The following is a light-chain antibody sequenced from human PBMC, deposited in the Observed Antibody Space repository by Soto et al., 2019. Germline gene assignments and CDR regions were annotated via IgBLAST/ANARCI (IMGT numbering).Light chain of an antibody. CDR1: SSDVGGYKF. V-gene: IGLV2-8*01. J-gene: IGLJ1*01. Sequence: QYALTQPPSASGSPGQSVTISCTGTSSDVGGYKFVSWYQQHPGKAPKLLIYEVTQRPSGVPDRFSGSKSGNTASLTVSGLQAKDDADYYCSSYAGSNMGVFGTGTKVTVL. CDR3: SSYAGSNMGV. CDR2: EVT.